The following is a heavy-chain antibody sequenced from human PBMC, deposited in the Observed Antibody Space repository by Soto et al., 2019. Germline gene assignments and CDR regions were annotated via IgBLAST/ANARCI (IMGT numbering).Heavy chain of an antibody. CDR3: ARGGGSYYLGAKDYYYYGMDV. J-gene: IGHJ6*02. D-gene: IGHD1-26*01. V-gene: IGHV1-69*01. Sequence: QVQLVQSGAEVKKPGSSVKVSCKASGGTFSSYAISWVRQAPGQGLEWMGGIIPIFGTANYAQKFQGRVTITADESTSTDYMELSSLRSEDTAVYYCARGGGSYYLGAKDYYYYGMDVWGQGTTVTVSS. CDR1: GGTFSSYA. CDR2: IIPIFGTA.